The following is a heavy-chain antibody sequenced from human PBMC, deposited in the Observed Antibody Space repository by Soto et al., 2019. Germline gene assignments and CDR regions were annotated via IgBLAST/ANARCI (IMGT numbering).Heavy chain of an antibody. CDR1: GYTFTSYD. CDR3: ARQYSSSWLRYYYYGMDV. J-gene: IGHJ6*02. D-gene: IGHD6-13*01. CDR2: MNPNSGNT. Sequence: ASVKVSCKASGYTFTSYDINWVRQATGQGLEWMGWMNPNSGNTGYAQKFHGRVTMTRNTSISTAYMELSSLRSEDTAVYYCARQYSSSWLRYYYYGMDVWGQGTTVTVSS. V-gene: IGHV1-8*01.